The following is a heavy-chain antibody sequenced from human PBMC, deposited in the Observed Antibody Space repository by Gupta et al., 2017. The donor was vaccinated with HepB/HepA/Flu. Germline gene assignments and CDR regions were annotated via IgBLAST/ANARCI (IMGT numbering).Heavy chain of an antibody. Sequence: GYNFIGYSIHWVRQAPGQSLEWMGWINGGNDKSEYSQKFQGRVIFTRDTSASTAYMELSSLRSEDTAVYFCARVRGEGYYYGMHVWGQGTTVTVSS. J-gene: IGHJ6*02. CDR2: INGGNDKS. V-gene: IGHV1-3*01. CDR1: GYNFIGYS. CDR3: ARVRGEGYYYGMHV. D-gene: IGHD3-10*01.